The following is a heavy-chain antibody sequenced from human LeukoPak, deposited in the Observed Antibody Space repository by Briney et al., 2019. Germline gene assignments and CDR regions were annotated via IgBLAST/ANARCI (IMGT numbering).Heavy chain of an antibody. Sequence: SETLSLTCTVSGGSISSYYWSWIRQPPGKGLEWIGYIYYSGSTNYNPSLKSRVTISVDTSKNQFSLKLSSVTAADTAVYYCASEESLHIAAAGNAFGIWGQGTMVTVSS. V-gene: IGHV4-59*01. D-gene: IGHD6-13*01. CDR1: GGSISSYY. CDR2: IYYSGST. CDR3: ASEESLHIAAAGNAFGI. J-gene: IGHJ3*02.